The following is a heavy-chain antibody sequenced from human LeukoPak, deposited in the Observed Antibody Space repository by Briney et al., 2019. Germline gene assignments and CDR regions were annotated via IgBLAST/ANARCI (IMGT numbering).Heavy chain of an antibody. CDR3: ASTNYGSGSYRDWFDP. CDR2: IYYSGST. CDR1: GGSISSYY. V-gene: IGHV4-59*01. Sequence: SETLSLTCTVSGGSISSYYWSWIRQPPGKGLEWIGYIYYSGSTNYNPSLKSRVTISVDTSKNQFSLKLSSVTAADTAAYYCASTNYGSGSYRDWFDPWGQGTLVTVSS. D-gene: IGHD3-10*01. J-gene: IGHJ5*02.